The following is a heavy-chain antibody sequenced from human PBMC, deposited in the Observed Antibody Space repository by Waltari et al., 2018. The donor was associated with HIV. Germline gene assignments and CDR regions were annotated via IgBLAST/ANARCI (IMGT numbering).Heavy chain of an antibody. CDR1: AFSFSCSS. CDR2: IINSGNTI. CDR3: ARARGYSYGYEDY. Sequence: VELVESGGDLVQPGGSLRISCPASAFSFSCSSMNWVRQAPGKGLEWISYIINSGNTIDYADSVKGRFTISRDNAKNSLSLQMHSLRAEDTAVYYCARARGYSYGYEDYWGQGALVTVSS. J-gene: IGHJ4*02. D-gene: IGHD5-18*01. V-gene: IGHV3-48*04.